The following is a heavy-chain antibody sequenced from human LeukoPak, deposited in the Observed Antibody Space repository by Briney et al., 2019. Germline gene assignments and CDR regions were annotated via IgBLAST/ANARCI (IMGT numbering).Heavy chain of an antibody. J-gene: IGHJ4*02. CDR3: ARGGIPTTDYFDY. D-gene: IGHD2/OR15-2a*01. V-gene: IGHV4-61*02. CDR2: IYTSGST. Sequence: SQTLSLTCTVSGGSISSGSYYWSWIRQPAGKGLEWIVRIYTSGSTNYNPSLKSRVTISVGTSKNQFSLKLSSVTAADTAVYYCARGGIPTTDYFDYWGQGTLVTVSS. CDR1: GGSISSGSYY.